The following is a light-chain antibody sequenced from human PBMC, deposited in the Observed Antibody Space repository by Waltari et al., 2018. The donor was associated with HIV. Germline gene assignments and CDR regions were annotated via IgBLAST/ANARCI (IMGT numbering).Light chain of an antibody. CDR3: AAWDDSLNGAV. J-gene: IGLJ7*01. Sequence: QSVLTQPPSASGTPGQRVTISCSGRSSHIGSNTVNWYQQLPGTAPKLLIYSNNLRPSGVPDRFAGSKSGTSASLAISGLQSEDEADYYCAAWDDSLNGAVFGGGTQLTVL. V-gene: IGLV1-44*01. CDR2: SNN. CDR1: SSHIGSNT.